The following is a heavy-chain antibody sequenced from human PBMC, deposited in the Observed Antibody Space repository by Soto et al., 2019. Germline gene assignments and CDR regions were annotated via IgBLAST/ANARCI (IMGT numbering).Heavy chain of an antibody. CDR2: VYYTGST. J-gene: IGHJ6*03. CDR3: ARTVLGPDLLADSFVDYYYYMDV. Sequence: PSETGSLTAIFSGAPISNFYWSGFRQPPGKGLEWIGYVYYTGSTSYNPSLKRRVTFSADSSRGQFSLRLNSVTAADTAVYYCARTVLGPDLLADSFVDYYYYMDVWGQGTTVT. V-gene: IGHV4-59*08. CDR1: GAPISNFY. D-gene: IGHD3-9*01.